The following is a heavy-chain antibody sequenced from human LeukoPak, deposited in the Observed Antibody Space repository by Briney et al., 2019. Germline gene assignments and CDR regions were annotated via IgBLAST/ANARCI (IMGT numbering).Heavy chain of an antibody. CDR1: GFTFSSYG. Sequence: GGSLRLSCAASGFTFSSYGMRWVRQAPGKGLEWVAFIRYDGSNKYYADSVKGRFTISRDNSKNTLYLQMNSLRAEDTAVYYCAKDSGPYYYGSGSLNWFDPWGQGTLVTVSS. D-gene: IGHD3-10*01. V-gene: IGHV3-30*02. J-gene: IGHJ5*02. CDR3: AKDSGPYYYGSGSLNWFDP. CDR2: IRYDGSNK.